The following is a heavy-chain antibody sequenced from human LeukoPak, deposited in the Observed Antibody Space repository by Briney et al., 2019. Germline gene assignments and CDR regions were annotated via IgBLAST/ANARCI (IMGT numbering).Heavy chain of an antibody. Sequence: GGSLRLSCAASGFTFSSYGMHWVRQAPGKGLEWVAVISYDGSNKYYADSVKGRFTISRDNSKNTLYLQMNSLRAEDTAVYYCAREKKRGYSYGFDYWGQGTLVTVSS. V-gene: IGHV3-30*03. J-gene: IGHJ4*02. CDR1: GFTFSSYG. D-gene: IGHD5-18*01. CDR3: AREKKRGYSYGFDY. CDR2: ISYDGSNK.